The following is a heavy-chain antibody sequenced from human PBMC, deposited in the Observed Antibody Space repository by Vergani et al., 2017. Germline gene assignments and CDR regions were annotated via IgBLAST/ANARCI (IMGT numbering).Heavy chain of an antibody. CDR3: AMDTAMVSNFDY. J-gene: IGHJ4*02. V-gene: IGHV1-3*01. Sequence: QVQLVQSGAEVKTPGASVKVSCKASGYTFTSYAMHWVRQAPGQRLEWMGWINAGNGNTKYSQKFQGRVTITRDTSASTAYMELSSLRSEDPAVYYCAMDTAMVSNFDYWGQGTLVIVSS. CDR1: GYTFTSYA. D-gene: IGHD5-18*01. CDR2: INAGNGNT.